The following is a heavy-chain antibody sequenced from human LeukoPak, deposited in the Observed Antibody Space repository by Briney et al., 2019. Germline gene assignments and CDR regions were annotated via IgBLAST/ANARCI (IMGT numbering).Heavy chain of an antibody. V-gene: IGHV4-34*01. J-gene: IGHJ4*02. CDR3: ARGGGQWLRAYYFDY. CDR2: INRSGIT. Sequence: SETLSLTCAVYGGSFSGYYWSWIRQPPGKGLEWIGEINRSGITNYNPSLKSRVTISVDTSENQFSLKLSSVTAADTALYYCARGGGQWLRAYYFDYWGQGTLVTVSS. CDR1: GGSFSGYY. D-gene: IGHD5-12*01.